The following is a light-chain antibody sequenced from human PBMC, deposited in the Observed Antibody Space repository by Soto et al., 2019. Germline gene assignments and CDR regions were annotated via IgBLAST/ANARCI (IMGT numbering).Light chain of an antibody. Sequence: DIVMTQSPDSLAVSLGDRATINCKSSQSVFASHNNKNFLAWYQQRPGQPPKLLIYWASTREVGVPDRFSGSGSGTDFTLTISGLQAEDVAVYYCHQCHSAPPAFGQGTKVEIK. J-gene: IGKJ1*01. V-gene: IGKV4-1*01. CDR2: WAS. CDR1: QSVFASHNNKNF. CDR3: HQCHSAPPA.